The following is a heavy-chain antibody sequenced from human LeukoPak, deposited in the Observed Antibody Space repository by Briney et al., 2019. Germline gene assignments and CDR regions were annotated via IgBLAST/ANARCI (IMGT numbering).Heavy chain of an antibody. J-gene: IGHJ3*02. CDR3: ARDPLGIVGATRYRFRAFDI. CDR2: ISAYNGNT. D-gene: IGHD1-26*01. V-gene: IGHV1-18*01. Sequence: EASVKVSCKASVYTFTSYGISWVRQAPGQGLEWMGWISAYNGNTNYAQKLQGRVTMTTDTSTSTAYMELRSLRSDDTAVYYCARDPLGIVGATRYRFRAFDIWGQGTMVTVSS. CDR1: VYTFTSYG.